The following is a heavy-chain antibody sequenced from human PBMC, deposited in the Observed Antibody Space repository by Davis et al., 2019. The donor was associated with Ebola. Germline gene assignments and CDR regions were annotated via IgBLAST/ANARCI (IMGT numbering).Heavy chain of an antibody. CDR3: ARGCSSTSCYFN. V-gene: IGHV3-21*01. J-gene: IGHJ4*02. CDR1: GFTFSSYS. Sequence: GESLKISCAASGFTFSSYSMNWVRQAPGKGLEWVSSISSSSSYIYYADSVKGRFTISRDNAKNSLYLQMNSLRAEDTAVSYCARGCSSTSCYFNWGQGTLVTVSS. D-gene: IGHD2-2*01. CDR2: ISSSSSYI.